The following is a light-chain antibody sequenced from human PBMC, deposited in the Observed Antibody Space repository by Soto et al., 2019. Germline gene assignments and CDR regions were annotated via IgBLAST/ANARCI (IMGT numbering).Light chain of an antibody. CDR1: QDINSY. V-gene: IGKV1-9*01. CDR3: QQLHVYPST. Sequence: IQLTQSPSSLSASVGDRVTITCRASQDINSYLAWYQQKPGKAPNLLIYAGTSLQSGVPSRFSGSGSGTEFTLTISSLQPEDFATYYCQQLHVYPSTFGGETKVDIK. CDR2: AGT. J-gene: IGKJ4*01.